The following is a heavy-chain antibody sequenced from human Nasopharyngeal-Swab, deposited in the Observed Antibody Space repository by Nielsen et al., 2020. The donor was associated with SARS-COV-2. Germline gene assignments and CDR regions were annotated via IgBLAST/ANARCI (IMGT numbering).Heavy chain of an antibody. CDR1: GFTFSGSA. V-gene: IGHV3-73*01. CDR3: TRLDVAAAGTPDHY. J-gene: IGHJ4*02. Sequence: GESLKISCAASGFTFSGSAMHWVRPASGKGLEWVGRIRSKANSYATAYAASVKGRLTISRDDSKNTAYLQMNSLKTEDTAVYYCTRLDVAAAGTPDHYWGQGTLVTVSS. CDR2: IRSKANSYAT. D-gene: IGHD6-13*01.